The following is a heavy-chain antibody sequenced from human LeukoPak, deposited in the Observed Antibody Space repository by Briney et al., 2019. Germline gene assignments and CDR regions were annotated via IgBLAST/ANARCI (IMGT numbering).Heavy chain of an antibody. CDR2: IYYRGTT. V-gene: IGHV4-59*01. CDR3: ARESFMGSSWRFIDY. D-gene: IGHD6-13*01. CDR1: GGSISSYY. J-gene: IGHJ4*02. Sequence: SETLSLTCTVSGGSISSYYWSWIRQPPGKGLEWVGQIYYRGTTNYNPSLKSRVTISVDTSKNQFSLKLSSVTAADTAVYYCARESFMGSSWRFIDYWGQGTLVTVSS.